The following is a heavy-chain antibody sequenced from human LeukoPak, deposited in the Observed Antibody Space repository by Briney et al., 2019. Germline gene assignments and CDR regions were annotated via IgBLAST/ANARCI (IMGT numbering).Heavy chain of an antibody. J-gene: IGHJ4*02. CDR2: ISYSGST. CDR3: ARHLDYYGSGSYEY. Sequence: SETLSLTCAVSGGSISPYHWTWIRQPPGKGLEWIGYISYSGSTNYSPSLKSRVTISIDTSKSQFSLKLSSVTAADTAVYYCARHLDYYGSGSYEYWGQGTLVTVSS. D-gene: IGHD3-10*01. CDR1: GGSISPYH. V-gene: IGHV4-59*08.